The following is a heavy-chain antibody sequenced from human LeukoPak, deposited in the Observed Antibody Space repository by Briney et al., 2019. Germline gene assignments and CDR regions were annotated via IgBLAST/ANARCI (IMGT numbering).Heavy chain of an antibody. Sequence: GGSLRLSCAASGFTFSSYAMSWVRQAPGKGLEWVSIISCSDDSKYYADSVKGRFTISRDNPKNTLSLQMNNLRDDDTAVYYCAKCLGIHDYSFDIWGQGTMVTVSS. CDR1: GFTFSSYA. J-gene: IGHJ3*02. CDR3: AKCLGIHDYSFDI. CDR2: ISCSDDSK. D-gene: IGHD3-16*01. V-gene: IGHV3-23*01.